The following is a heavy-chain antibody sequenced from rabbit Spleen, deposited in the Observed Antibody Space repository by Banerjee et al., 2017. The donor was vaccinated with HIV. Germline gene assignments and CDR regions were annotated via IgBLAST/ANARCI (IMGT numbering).Heavy chain of an antibody. D-gene: IGHD2-1*01. CDR1: GFSFSTNYW. V-gene: IGHV1S45*01. CDR2: IDSGSSGDT. CDR3: ASDYDDKINYDYGVFNL. J-gene: IGHJ4*01. Sequence: QEQLEESGGDLVKPGASLTLTCTASGFSFSTNYWMSWVRQAPGKGLEWIACIDSGSSGDTYYANWAKGRFTISSTSSTTVTLQMTSLTAADTATYFCASDYDDKINYDYGVFNLWGPGTLVTVS.